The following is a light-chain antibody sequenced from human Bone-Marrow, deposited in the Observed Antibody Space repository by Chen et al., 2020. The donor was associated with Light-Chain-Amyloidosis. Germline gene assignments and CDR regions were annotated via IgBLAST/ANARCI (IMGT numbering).Light chain of an antibody. V-gene: IGLV3-21*02. Sequence: SYVMTQPSSVAAAPAQTATIACGENNIGSTSVQWYRPTPRQAPLLVVYDDSDRPSGIPERLSGSNSGNTATLTISRVEAGDEADYYCQVWDSRSDRPVFGGGTKLTVL. CDR2: DDS. J-gene: IGLJ3*02. CDR3: QVWDSRSDRPV. CDR1: NIGSTS.